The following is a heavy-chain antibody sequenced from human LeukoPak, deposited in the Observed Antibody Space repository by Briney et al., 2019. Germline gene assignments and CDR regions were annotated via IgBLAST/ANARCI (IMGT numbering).Heavy chain of an antibody. CDR1: GFTFSSYG. CDR3: AKDREYSSSPDYYYYCMDV. Sequence: GGSLRLSCAASGFTFSSYGMHWVRQAPGKGLEWVAVISYDGSNKYYADSVKGRFTISRDNSKNTLYLQMNSLRAEDTAVYYCAKDREYSSSPDYYYYCMDVWGKGTTVIVSS. V-gene: IGHV3-30*18. J-gene: IGHJ6*04. D-gene: IGHD6-13*01. CDR2: ISYDGSNK.